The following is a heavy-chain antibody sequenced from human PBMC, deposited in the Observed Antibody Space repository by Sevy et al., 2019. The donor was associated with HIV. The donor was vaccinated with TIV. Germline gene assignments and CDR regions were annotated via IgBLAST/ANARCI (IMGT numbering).Heavy chain of an antibody. J-gene: IGHJ3*02. D-gene: IGHD2-8*01. CDR3: AKEATIVVMVAYASDM. CDR2: ISTNGNIT. Sequence: GVSLRLSCTASGFAFNTYAMYWVRQAPGKGLEWVSSISTNGNITYYADSVKGRFIVSRDSSKNTVYLQMHSLRVDDTAVYYCAKEATIVVMVAYASDMWGQGTTVTVSS. CDR1: GFAFNTYA. V-gene: IGHV3-23*01.